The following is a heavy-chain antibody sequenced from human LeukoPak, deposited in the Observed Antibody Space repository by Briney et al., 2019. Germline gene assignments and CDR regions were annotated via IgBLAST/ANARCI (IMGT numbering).Heavy chain of an antibody. Sequence: SETLSLTCTVSGGSISSYYWSWIRQPAGKGLEWIGRIYTSGSTNYNPSLKSRVTISVDTSKNQFSLKLSSVTAADTAVYYCARVVPAAIWGAFDIWGQGTMVTVSS. J-gene: IGHJ3*02. D-gene: IGHD2-2*02. CDR1: GGSISSYY. V-gene: IGHV4-4*07. CDR3: ARVVPAAIWGAFDI. CDR2: IYTSGST.